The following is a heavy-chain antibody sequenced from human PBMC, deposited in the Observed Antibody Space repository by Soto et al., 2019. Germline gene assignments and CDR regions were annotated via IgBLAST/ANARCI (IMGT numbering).Heavy chain of an antibody. CDR1: GFSVTANY. D-gene: IGHD2-15*01. J-gene: IGHJ5*02. CDR2: IWTNGGT. CDR3: ARAEVDMPTP. V-gene: IGHV3-66*01. Sequence: PGGSVRLSCAASGFSVTANYMIWVRQAPGKGLEFVSVIWTNGGTLYADSVKGRFILSRDNSMSTVYLQMNSLRVEDTAVYYCARAEVDMPTPWGQGTLVTVSS.